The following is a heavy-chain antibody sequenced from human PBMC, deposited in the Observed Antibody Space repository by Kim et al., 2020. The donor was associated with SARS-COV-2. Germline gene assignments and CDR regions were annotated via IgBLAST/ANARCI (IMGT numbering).Heavy chain of an antibody. V-gene: IGHV3-33*03. D-gene: IGHD6-6*01. J-gene: IGHJ6*02. Sequence: GGSLRLSCAASGFTFSSFGMHWVRQAPGKGLEWVAVIWYDGSNRYYADSVRGRFTISRDNSENALSLEMNSLRDDDTGVYYCAKDSLVGNHRYYCMDGWGLGTTVIVSS. CDR3: AKDSLVGNHRYYCMDG. CDR1: GFTFSSFG. CDR2: IWYDGSNR.